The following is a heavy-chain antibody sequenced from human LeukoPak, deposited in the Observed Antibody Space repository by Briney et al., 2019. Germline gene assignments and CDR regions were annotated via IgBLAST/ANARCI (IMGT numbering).Heavy chain of an antibody. V-gene: IGHV3-7*01. CDR2: IKQDGSEK. CDR1: GFTSSSYW. J-gene: IGHJ4*02. D-gene: IGHD2-2*02. Sequence: PGGSLRLSCAASGFTSSSYWMSWVRQAPGKGLEWVANIKQDGSEKYYVDSVKGRFTISRDNAKNSLYLQMNSLRAEDTAVYYCAREKQLLYRGSFDYWGQGTLVTVSS. CDR3: AREKQLLYRGSFDY.